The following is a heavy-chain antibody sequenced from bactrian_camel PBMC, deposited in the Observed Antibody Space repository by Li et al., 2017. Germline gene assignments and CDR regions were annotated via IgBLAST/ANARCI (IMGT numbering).Heavy chain of an antibody. CDR2: TGSDTER. CDR1: AYESMTC. V-gene: IGHV3S53*01. J-gene: IGHJ4*01. Sequence: VQLVESGGGSVQAGGSLRLSCVASAYESMTCLGWFRQAPGKEREGVAATGSDTERYYADFVKGRFTISQDNAKNTMYLQMSSLKPEDTAMYYCAARDGPCYGLPTTQNFNYWGQGTQVTVS. D-gene: IGHD3*01. CDR3: AARDGPCYGLPTTQNFNY.